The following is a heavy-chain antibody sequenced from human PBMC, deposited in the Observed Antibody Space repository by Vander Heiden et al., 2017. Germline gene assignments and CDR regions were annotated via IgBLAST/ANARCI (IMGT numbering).Heavy chain of an antibody. CDR2: MSYDDSDI. D-gene: IGHD1-7*01. J-gene: IGHJ4*02. Sequence: QVQLVESGGGVVQPGRSLRLSCAASGFSFNTYGMHWVRQAPGKGMEWVAVMSYDDSDIYYADSVKGRFTISRDNSKNTLYLQMNGLRVEDTAVYYRAKDYYNWNYLGLIDYWGQGTLVTVSS. CDR3: AKDYYNWNYLGLIDY. CDR1: GFSFNTYG. V-gene: IGHV3-30*18.